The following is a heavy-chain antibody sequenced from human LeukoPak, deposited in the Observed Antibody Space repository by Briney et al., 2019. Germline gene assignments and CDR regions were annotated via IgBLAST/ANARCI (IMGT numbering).Heavy chain of an antibody. J-gene: IGHJ5*02. D-gene: IGHD2-15*01. V-gene: IGHV1-69*02. CDR3: ARGVRCSGGSCYSRAGNWFDP. CDR2: VIPILGIA. Sequence: SVKVSCKASGGTFSSYTISWVRQAPGQGLEWMGRVIPILGIANYAQKFQGRVTITADKSTSTAYMELSSLRSEDKAVYYCARGVRCSGGSCYSRAGNWFDPWGQGTLVTVSS. CDR1: GGTFSSYT.